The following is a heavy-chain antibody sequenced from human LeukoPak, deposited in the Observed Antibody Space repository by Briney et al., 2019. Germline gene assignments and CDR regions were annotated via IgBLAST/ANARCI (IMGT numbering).Heavy chain of an antibody. CDR1: GFTFSSYA. D-gene: IGHD3-10*01. CDR3: AKDREDYYGSGSYDY. Sequence: GGSLRLSCAASGFTFSSYAMSWVRQAPGKGLEWVSAIRGSGGSTYYADSVKGRFTISRDNSKNTLYLQMNSLRAEDTAVYYCAKDREDYYGSGSYDYWGQGTLVTVSS. J-gene: IGHJ4*02. CDR2: IRGSGGST. V-gene: IGHV3-23*01.